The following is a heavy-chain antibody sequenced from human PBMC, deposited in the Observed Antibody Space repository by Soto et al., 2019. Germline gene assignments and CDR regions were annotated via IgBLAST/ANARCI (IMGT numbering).Heavy chain of an antibody. CDR1: GDSNNSDKYY. CDR2: IYYRGNT. D-gene: IGHD3-9*01. Sequence: SEALSLTCSASGDSNNSDKYYLGRIRQPPGKGLEWVGSIYYRGNTYYNPSLQTRVTISLDKSKSQFSLKLNSVTAVDSAVYFCATLEGLATISYYFDFWGQGALVTVSS. V-gene: IGHV4-39*01. CDR3: ATLEGLATISYYFDF. J-gene: IGHJ4*02.